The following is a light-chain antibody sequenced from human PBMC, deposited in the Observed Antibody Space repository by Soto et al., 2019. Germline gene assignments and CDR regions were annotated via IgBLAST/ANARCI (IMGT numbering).Light chain of an antibody. CDR1: QSVRSN. CDR2: GAS. Sequence: EVELTQSPDILSVSPGETATLSCRASQSVRSNLAWYQQNPAQAPRLLIYGASTRATGIPARFSGSGSGREFTLTISSLQSEDFGLYYCQQYNIWPPLTFGGGTKVEIK. CDR3: QQYNIWPPLT. J-gene: IGKJ4*01. V-gene: IGKV3-15*01.